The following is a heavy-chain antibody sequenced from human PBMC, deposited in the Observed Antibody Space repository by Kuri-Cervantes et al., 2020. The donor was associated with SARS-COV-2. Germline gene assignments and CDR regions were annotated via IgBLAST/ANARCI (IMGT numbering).Heavy chain of an antibody. CDR1: GFTFNNYA. Sequence: GGSLRLSCAASGFTFNNYAMNWVRQAPGKGLEWISYIGTSGITTYYGDSVKGRFTISRDNAKNSLYLQMNSPGVDDTAVYYCANGAMDVWGKGTTVTVSS. CDR2: IGTSGITT. CDR3: ANGAMDV. D-gene: IGHD3-10*01. V-gene: IGHV3-48*03. J-gene: IGHJ6*03.